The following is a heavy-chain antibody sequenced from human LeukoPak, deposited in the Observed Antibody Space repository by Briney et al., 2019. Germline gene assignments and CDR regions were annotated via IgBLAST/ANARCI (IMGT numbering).Heavy chain of an antibody. J-gene: IGHJ3*01. D-gene: IGHD4-17*01. Sequence: GGSLRLSCAASGFIFSDYALQWVRQAPGKGLDWVAMTSYDESDKYYADSVKGRFTISRDNSKNTLFLQMNSLRPEDTALYYCALYGDYTKPGAFDVWGRGTMVTVSS. V-gene: IGHV3-30-3*01. CDR2: TSYDESDK. CDR1: GFIFSDYA. CDR3: ALYGDYTKPGAFDV.